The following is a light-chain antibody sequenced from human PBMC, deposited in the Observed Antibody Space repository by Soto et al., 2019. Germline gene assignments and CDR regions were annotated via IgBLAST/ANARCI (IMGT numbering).Light chain of an antibody. CDR3: SSSTSNSALGLV. CDR1: SSDVGRYNY. J-gene: IGLJ2*01. Sequence: QSVLTQPASVSGSPGQSITISCTGTSSDVGRYNYVSWHQQHPGKAPKLMIYGVSNRPSGVSDRFSGSKSGNTASLTISGVQKDDEDIDYCSSSTSNSALGLVFGGGTKVTVL. CDR2: GVS. V-gene: IGLV2-14*03.